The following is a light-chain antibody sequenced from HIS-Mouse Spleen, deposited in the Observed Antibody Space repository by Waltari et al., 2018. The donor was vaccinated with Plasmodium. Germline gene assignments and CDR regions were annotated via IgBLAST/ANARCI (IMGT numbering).Light chain of an antibody. CDR3: QQYNSYSWT. V-gene: IGKV1-5*03. J-gene: IGKJ1*01. CDR1: QSISSR. Sequence: DIQMTQSPPTLSASVGDSVSSTCRASQSISSRLAWYQQKPGKAHKLLIYKASSLESGVPSRFSGSGSGTEFTLTISSLQPDDFATYYCQQYNSYSWTFGQGTKVEIK. CDR2: KAS.